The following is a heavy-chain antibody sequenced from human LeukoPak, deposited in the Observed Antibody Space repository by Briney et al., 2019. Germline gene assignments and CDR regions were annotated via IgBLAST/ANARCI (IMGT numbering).Heavy chain of an antibody. V-gene: IGHV1-18*04. CDR1: GYTFTGYY. CDR2: ISAYNGNT. CDR3: ARVKLAHGWFDP. J-gene: IGHJ5*02. Sequence: GASVKVSCKASGYTFTGYYMHWVRQAPGQGLEWMGWISAYNGNTNYAQKLQGRVTMTTDTSTSTAYMELRSLRSDDTAVYYCARVKLAHGWFDPWGQGTLVTVSS. D-gene: IGHD1-1*01.